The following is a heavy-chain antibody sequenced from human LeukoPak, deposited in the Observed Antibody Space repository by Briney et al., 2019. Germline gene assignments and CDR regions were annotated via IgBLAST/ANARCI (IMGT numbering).Heavy chain of an antibody. J-gene: IGHJ4*02. CDR1: GGSFSGYY. D-gene: IGHD6-13*01. V-gene: IGHV4-34*01. CDR2: INHSGST. Sequence: PSETLSLTCAVYGGSFSGYYWSWIRQPPGKGLEWIGEINHSGSTNYNPSLKSRVTISVDTSKNQFSLKLSSVAAADTAVYYCARSPSSSWRLGYHFDYWGQGTLVTVSS. CDR3: ARSPSSSWRLGYHFDY.